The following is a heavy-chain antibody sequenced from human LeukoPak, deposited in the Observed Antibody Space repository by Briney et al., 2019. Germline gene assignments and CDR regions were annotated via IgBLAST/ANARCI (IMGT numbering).Heavy chain of an antibody. CDR1: GDXVSSNSAA. Sequence: SQTLSLTCAISGDXVSSNSAAWNWIRQSPSRGLEWLGRTYYRSKWYSDYAVSVKSRITINPDSSKNQLSLQLNSVTPEDTAMYYCARGLHFAFDYWGPGTLVTVSS. CDR3: ARGLHFAFDY. J-gene: IGHJ4*02. D-gene: IGHD3-3*02. V-gene: IGHV6-1*01. CDR2: TYYRSKWYS.